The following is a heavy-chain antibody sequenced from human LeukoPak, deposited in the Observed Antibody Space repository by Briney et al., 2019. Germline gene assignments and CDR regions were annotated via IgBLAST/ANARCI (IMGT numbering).Heavy chain of an antibody. Sequence: ASVKVSCKASGYTFTGYYMHWVRQAPGQGLEWMGGINPNIGGTNYAQKFQGRVTMTRDASISTAYMELSRLRSDDTAVYYCAGGRDGYNFDFDYWGQGTLVTVSS. D-gene: IGHD5-24*01. CDR1: GYTFTGYY. CDR2: INPNIGGT. J-gene: IGHJ4*02. V-gene: IGHV1-2*02. CDR3: AGGRDGYNFDFDY.